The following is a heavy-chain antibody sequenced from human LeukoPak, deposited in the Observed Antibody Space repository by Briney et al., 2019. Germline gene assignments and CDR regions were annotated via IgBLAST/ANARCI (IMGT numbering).Heavy chain of an antibody. Sequence: RPGGSLRLSCAASGFSFSTYGMHWVRPAPGKGLEVVALIWYDETNKYYAESVQGRFTSYRDNSKNTLYLQMNSLRAEDTAVYYCSRRQGDAFDIWGQGTMVTVSS. CDR2: IWYDETNK. V-gene: IGHV3-33*01. CDR1: GFSFSTYG. CDR3: SRRQGDAFDI. J-gene: IGHJ3*02.